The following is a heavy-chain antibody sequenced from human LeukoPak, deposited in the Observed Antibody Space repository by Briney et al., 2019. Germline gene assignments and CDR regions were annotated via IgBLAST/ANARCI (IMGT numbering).Heavy chain of an antibody. CDR2: IWHDGSHK. D-gene: IGHD3-10*01. V-gene: IGHV3-33*01. Sequence: GGSLRLSCAASGFSFNTYAMHWVRQAPGQGLEWVALIWHDGSHKFYSNSVRGQFTISRDNSKNTVYLQMNNLRPEDTAVYYCARELFGSGSYPDFWGQGTLVTVSS. CDR1: GFSFNTYA. J-gene: IGHJ4*02. CDR3: ARELFGSGSYPDF.